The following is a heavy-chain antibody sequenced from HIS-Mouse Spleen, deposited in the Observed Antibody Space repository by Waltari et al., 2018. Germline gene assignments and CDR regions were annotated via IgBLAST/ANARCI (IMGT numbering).Heavy chain of an antibody. Sequence: QVQLVESGGGVVQPGRSLRPSCAASGFTLRSYGLPWVGRAPGKGLEWVAVISYDGSNKYYADSVKGRFTISRDNSKNTLYLQMNSLRAEDTAVYYCAKDRGSPLYFDYWGQGTLVTVSS. V-gene: IGHV3-30*18. CDR1: GFTLRSYG. CDR2: ISYDGSNK. D-gene: IGHD1-26*01. J-gene: IGHJ4*02. CDR3: AKDRGSPLYFDY.